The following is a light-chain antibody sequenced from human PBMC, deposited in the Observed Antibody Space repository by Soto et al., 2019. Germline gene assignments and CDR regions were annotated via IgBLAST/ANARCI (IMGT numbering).Light chain of an antibody. Sequence: IGLARSPATLSLSPGERATRSYRASQSVSSYLAWYQQKPGQAPRLLIYDASNRATGIPARFSGSGSGTDFTLTISGLQPEDFATYYCQQANSFPRTFGQGTRLEI. CDR2: DAS. CDR1: QSVSSY. J-gene: IGKJ5*01. CDR3: QQANSFPRT. V-gene: IGKV3-11*01.